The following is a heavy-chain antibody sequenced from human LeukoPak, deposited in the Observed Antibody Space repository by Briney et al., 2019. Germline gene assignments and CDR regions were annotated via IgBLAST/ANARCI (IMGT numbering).Heavy chain of an antibody. CDR1: GFTFSSYG. CDR2: ISGSGGST. V-gene: IGHV3-23*01. J-gene: IGHJ4*02. D-gene: IGHD3-10*01. Sequence: GGTLRLSCAASGFTFSSYGMSWVRQAPGKGLEWVSAISGSGGSTYYADSVKGRFTISRDNSKNTLYLQMNSLRAEDTAVYYCAKILLWFGELSASDYWGQGTLVTVSS. CDR3: AKILLWFGELSASDY.